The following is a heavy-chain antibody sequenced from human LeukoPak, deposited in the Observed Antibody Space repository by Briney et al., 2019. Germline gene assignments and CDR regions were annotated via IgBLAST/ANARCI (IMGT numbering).Heavy chain of an antibody. CDR1: GFTFSDYY. CDR3: LVRSGSHLRGAFDI. Sequence: PGGSLRLSCAASGFTFSDYYMSWIRQAPGKGLEWVSYISSSSSYTNYADSVKGRFTISRDNAKNSLYLQMNSLKTEDTAVYYCLVRSGSHLRGAFDIWGQGTMVTVSS. J-gene: IGHJ3*02. V-gene: IGHV3-11*03. CDR2: ISSSSSYT. D-gene: IGHD3-10*01.